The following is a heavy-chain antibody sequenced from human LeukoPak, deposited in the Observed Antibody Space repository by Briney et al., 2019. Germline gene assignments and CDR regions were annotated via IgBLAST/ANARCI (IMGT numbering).Heavy chain of an antibody. CDR1: GFTFSSYS. V-gene: IGHV3-23*01. J-gene: IGHJ4*02. CDR3: AKYDYGGNPNEYYFDY. CDR2: ISGSGEST. D-gene: IGHD4-23*01. Sequence: AGGSLRLSCAASGFTFSSYSMRWVRQAPGKGLEWVSGISGSGESTYYADSVKGRFTIFRDNSKNTLYLQMNSLRAQDTAVYYCAKYDYGGNPNEYYFDYWGQGTLVTASS.